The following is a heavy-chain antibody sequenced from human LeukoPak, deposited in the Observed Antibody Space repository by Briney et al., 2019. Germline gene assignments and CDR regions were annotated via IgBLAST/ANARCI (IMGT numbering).Heavy chain of an antibody. V-gene: IGHV1-2*02. CDR2: INPNSGGT. CDR1: GYTFTGYY. D-gene: IGHD2-2*01. J-gene: IGHJ4*02. CDR3: ARYCSSTSCYSRKDY. Sequence: ASVTVSCKASGYTFTGYYMHWVRQAPGQGLEWMGWINPNSGGTNYAQKFQGRVTMTRDTSISTAYMELSRLRSHDTAVYYCARYCSSTSCYSRKDYWGQGTLVTVSS.